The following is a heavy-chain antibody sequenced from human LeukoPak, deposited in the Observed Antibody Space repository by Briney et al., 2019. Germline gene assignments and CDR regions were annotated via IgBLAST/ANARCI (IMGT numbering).Heavy chain of an antibody. CDR3: AARIQLWQRGGGRRFDP. V-gene: IGHV4-39*01. CDR2: IYYSGST. CDR1: SGSISSSSYY. D-gene: IGHD5-18*01. Sequence: KPSETLSLTCTVSSGSISSSSYYWGWIRQPPGKGLEWIGSIYYSGSTYYNPSLKSRVTISVDTSKNQFSLKLSSVTAADTAVYYCAARIQLWQRGGGRRFDPWGQGTLVTVSS. J-gene: IGHJ5*02.